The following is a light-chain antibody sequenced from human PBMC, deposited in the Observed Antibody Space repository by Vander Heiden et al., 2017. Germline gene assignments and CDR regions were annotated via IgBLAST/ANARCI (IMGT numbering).Light chain of an antibody. CDR2: KAS. J-gene: IGKJ4*01. Sequence: DIQMTQSPSTLSASVGDRVTITCRASRNINSRLAWYQQKPGKAPKLLIYKASSLESGVPSRFSGSGSGTEFTLTISSLQPDDFATYYCQQEHSSSNTFGGGTKVEIK. CDR3: QQEHSSSNT. V-gene: IGKV1-5*03. CDR1: RNINSR.